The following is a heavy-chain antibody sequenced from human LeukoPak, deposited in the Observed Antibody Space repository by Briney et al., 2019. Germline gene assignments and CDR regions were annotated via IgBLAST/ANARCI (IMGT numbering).Heavy chain of an antibody. Sequence: SETLSLTCAVYGGSLSGYYWSWIRQSPGKGLEWIGEIYHSGSTNYNPSLESRVTISEDTSKNQFSLKLSSVTAADTGVYYCARVSRYGSGSVIYYYYVMDVWGQGTTVTVSS. D-gene: IGHD3-10*01. CDR3: ARVSRYGSGSVIYYYYVMDV. V-gene: IGHV4-34*01. CDR2: IYHSGST. CDR1: GGSLSGYY. J-gene: IGHJ6*02.